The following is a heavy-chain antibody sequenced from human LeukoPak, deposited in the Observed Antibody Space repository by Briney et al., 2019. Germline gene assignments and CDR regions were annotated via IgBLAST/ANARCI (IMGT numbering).Heavy chain of an antibody. CDR2: IYYSGST. CDR3: ARASSWYLDYYYYYYMDV. J-gene: IGHJ6*03. D-gene: IGHD6-13*01. Sequence: SETLSLTCTVSGGSISSSSYYRGWIRQPPGKGLEWIGSIYYSGSTYYNPSLKSRVTISVDTSKNQFSLKLSSVTAADTAVYYCARASSWYLDYYYYYYMDVWGKGTTVTVSS. V-gene: IGHV4-39*07. CDR1: GGSISSSSYY.